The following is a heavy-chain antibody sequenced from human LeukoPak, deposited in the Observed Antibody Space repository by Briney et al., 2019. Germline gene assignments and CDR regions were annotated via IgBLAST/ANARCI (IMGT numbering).Heavy chain of an antibody. V-gene: IGHV3-30-3*01. CDR3: ATPPKGSTNDY. CDR1: GFTFSSYA. CDR2: ISYDGSNK. J-gene: IGHJ4*02. D-gene: IGHD2-2*01. Sequence: PWRSLRLSCAASGFTFSSYAMHWVSQAPGKGLEWVAVISYDGSNKYYADPVKGRFTISRDNSKNTLYLQMNSLRAEDTAVYYCATPPKGSTNDYWGQGTLVTVSS.